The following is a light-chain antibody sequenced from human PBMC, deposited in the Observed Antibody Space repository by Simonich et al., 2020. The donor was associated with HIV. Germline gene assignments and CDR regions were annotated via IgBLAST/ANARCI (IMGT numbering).Light chain of an antibody. J-gene: IGKJ4*01. CDR1: QSVTSSY. CDR3: QQYGSSPLT. V-gene: IGKV3D-20*01. Sequence: EIVLTQSPGTLSLSPGERATLSCRASQSVTSSYLAWYQQKPGLAPRLLIYDGASRATGIPDRFSGSGSGTDFTLTISRLEPEDFAVYYCQQYGSSPLTFGGGTKLEIK. CDR2: DGA.